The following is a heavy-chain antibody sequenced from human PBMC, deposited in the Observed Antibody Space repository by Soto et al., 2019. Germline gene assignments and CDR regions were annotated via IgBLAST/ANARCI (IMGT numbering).Heavy chain of an antibody. CDR1: GFTFSSYG. Sequence: PVGALRLSCAASGFTFSSYGMHWVHQAPGKGLEWVGVISYDGSNKYYADSVKGRFTISRDNSKNTLYLQMNSLRAEDTAVYYCAKDRGYGGNSGYFDYWGQGTLVTVSS. CDR3: AKDRGYGGNSGYFDY. D-gene: IGHD4-17*01. V-gene: IGHV3-30*18. CDR2: ISYDGSNK. J-gene: IGHJ4*02.